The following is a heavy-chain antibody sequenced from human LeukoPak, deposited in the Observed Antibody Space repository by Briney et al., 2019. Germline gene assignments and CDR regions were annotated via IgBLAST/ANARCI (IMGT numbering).Heavy chain of an antibody. J-gene: IGHJ4*02. CDR1: GFTFSSYA. CDR3: AKDMAAYYYASGNIHY. V-gene: IGHV3-43D*03. D-gene: IGHD3-10*01. Sequence: GGSLRLSCAASGFTFSSYAMHWVRQAPGKGLEWVSLISWDGGGTYYADSVKGRFSISRDNSKNSLYLQMNSLRAEDTALYYCAKDMAAYYYASGNIHYWGQGTLVTVSS. CDR2: ISWDGGGT.